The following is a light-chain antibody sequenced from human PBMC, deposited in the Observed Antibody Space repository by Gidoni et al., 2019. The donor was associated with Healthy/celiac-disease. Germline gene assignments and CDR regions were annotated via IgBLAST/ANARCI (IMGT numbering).Light chain of an antibody. CDR2: EVI. Sequence: QSALTQPASVSVSPGPSITISCTGPSSDVGGYNYVSWYQQHPGKAPKLMIYEVINRPSGVANRFSGSKSGNTAYLTISGLQAEDEADYYCSTYTSSSPLVVFGGGTKLTVL. J-gene: IGLJ2*01. CDR1: SSDVGGYNY. CDR3: STYTSSSPLVV. V-gene: IGLV2-14*01.